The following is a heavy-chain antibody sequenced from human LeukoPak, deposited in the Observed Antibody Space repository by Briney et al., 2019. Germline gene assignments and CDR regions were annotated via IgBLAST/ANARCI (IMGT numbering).Heavy chain of an antibody. Sequence: GGSLRLSCAASGFTFSSNGMHWVRQAPGKGLEWVAIIWYDGSKSYYADSVKGRFTISRDNSKNTLYLQMDSLRAEDTALYYCARLTGWPAIDYWGQGTLVTVSS. CDR2: IWYDGSKS. V-gene: IGHV3-33*01. D-gene: IGHD6-19*01. J-gene: IGHJ4*02. CDR3: ARLTGWPAIDY. CDR1: GFTFSSNG.